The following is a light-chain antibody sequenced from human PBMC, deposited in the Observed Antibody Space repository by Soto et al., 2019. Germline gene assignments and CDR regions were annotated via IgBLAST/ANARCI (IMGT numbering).Light chain of an antibody. CDR2: DVS. CDR3: SSYTSSSPYV. Sequence: QSVLTQPASVSGSPGQSITISCTGTSSDVGGYNYVSWYQQHPGKAPKLMIYDVSNRPSGVSNRFSGSKSGKTASLTISGLQAEDEADYYCSSYTSSSPYVFGTGTKVTVL. V-gene: IGLV2-14*01. CDR1: SSDVGGYNY. J-gene: IGLJ1*01.